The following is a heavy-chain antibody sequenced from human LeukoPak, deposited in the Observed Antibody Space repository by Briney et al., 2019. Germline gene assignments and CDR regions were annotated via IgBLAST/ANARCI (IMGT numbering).Heavy chain of an antibody. CDR3: ARRYSSSWTVDY. D-gene: IGHD6-13*01. CDR1: GGSISSSSYY. J-gene: IGHJ4*02. V-gene: IGHV4-39*01. Sequence: SETLSLTCTVSGGSISSSSYYWGWIRQPPGKGLEWIGSIYYSGSTYYNPSLKSRVTISVDTSKNQFSLKLSSVTAADTAVYYCARRYSSSWTVDYWGQGTLVTVSS. CDR2: IYYSGST.